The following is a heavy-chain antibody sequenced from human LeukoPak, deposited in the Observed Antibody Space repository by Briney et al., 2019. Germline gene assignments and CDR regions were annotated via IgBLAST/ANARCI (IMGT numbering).Heavy chain of an antibody. CDR2: VSWNSGSI. V-gene: IGHV3-9*01. D-gene: IGHD3-10*01. CDR1: GFTFDDYA. Sequence: GGSLRLSCAASGFTFDDYAMHWVRQAPGKGLEWVSGVSWNSGSIGYADSVKGRFTISRDNAKNSLYLQMNSLRAEDTALYYCAKDMGPWFGESFDYWGQGTLVTVSS. CDR3: AKDMGPWFGESFDY. J-gene: IGHJ4*02.